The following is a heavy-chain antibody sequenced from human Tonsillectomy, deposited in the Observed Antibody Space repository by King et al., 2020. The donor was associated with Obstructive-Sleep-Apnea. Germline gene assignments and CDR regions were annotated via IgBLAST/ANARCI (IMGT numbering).Heavy chain of an antibody. CDR3: ARDQDPLYGFGDLYSWFDP. CDR2: ISYDGGNK. CDR1: GFTFSSYA. D-gene: IGHD3-10*01. V-gene: IGHV3-30*04. J-gene: IGHJ5*02. Sequence: VQLVESGGGVVQPGRSLRLSCAASGFTFSSYAMHWVRQAPGKGLEWVAVISYDGGNKYYGDSVKGRSTISRDNSKNTLYLQMNSLRDEDTAVYYCARDQDPLYGFGDLYSWFDPWGQGTLVTVSS.